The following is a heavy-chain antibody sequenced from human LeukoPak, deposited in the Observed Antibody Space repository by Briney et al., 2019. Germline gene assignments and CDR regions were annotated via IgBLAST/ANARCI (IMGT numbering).Heavy chain of an antibody. J-gene: IGHJ5*02. CDR1: GFTISSYG. V-gene: IGHV3-30*02. D-gene: IGHD6-6*01. CDR2: IRYNGSNK. Sequence: GGSLTLSWAASGFTISSYGMHWVRQPPGKGLEWVGFIRYNGSNKYYADSVKGRFTISRDNSKNTLYLQMNSLRAEDTAVYYCAKDMYSSSPSWFDPWGQGTLVTVSS. CDR3: AKDMYSSSPSWFDP.